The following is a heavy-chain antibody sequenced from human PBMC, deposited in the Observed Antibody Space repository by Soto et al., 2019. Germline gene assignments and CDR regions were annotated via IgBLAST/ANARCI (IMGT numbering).Heavy chain of an antibody. CDR3: ARRYYDILTGYYPLDY. J-gene: IGHJ4*02. CDR2: ISAYNGNT. D-gene: IGHD3-9*01. V-gene: IGHV1-18*01. CDR1: GYTFTSYG. Sequence: QVQLVQSGAEVKKPGASVKVSCKASGYTFTSYGISWVRQAPGQGLEWMGWISAYNGNTNYAQKLQGRVTMTTDTSTSTAYRELRSLRSDDTAVYYCARRYYDILTGYYPLDYWGQGTLVTVSS.